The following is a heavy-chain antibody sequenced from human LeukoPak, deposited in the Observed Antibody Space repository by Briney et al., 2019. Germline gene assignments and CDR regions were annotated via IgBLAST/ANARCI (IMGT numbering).Heavy chain of an antibody. CDR1: GFTFSDYY. CDR2: ISSSGSTI. CDR3: ARDQKNRLYYYYGMDV. V-gene: IGHV3-11*01. Sequence: GSLRLSCAAPGFTFSDYYMSWIRQAPGKGLEWVSYISSSGSTIYYADSVKGRFTISRDNAKNSLYLQMNSLRAEDTAVYYCARDQKNRLYYYYGMDVWGQGTTVTVSS. J-gene: IGHJ6*02. D-gene: IGHD1-14*01.